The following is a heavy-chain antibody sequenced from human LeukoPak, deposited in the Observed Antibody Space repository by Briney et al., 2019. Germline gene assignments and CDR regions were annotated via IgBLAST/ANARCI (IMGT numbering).Heavy chain of an antibody. V-gene: IGHV1-2*02. J-gene: IGHJ4*02. CDR2: INPNSGGT. D-gene: IGHD6-6*01. Sequence: ASVKVSCKASGYTFTGYYMHWVRQAPGQGLEWMGWINPNSGGTNYAQKFQGRVTMTRDTSISTAYMELGRLRSDDTAVYYCARVTSSASYPLDWGQGTLVTVSS. CDR3: ARVTSSASYPLD. CDR1: GYTFTGYY.